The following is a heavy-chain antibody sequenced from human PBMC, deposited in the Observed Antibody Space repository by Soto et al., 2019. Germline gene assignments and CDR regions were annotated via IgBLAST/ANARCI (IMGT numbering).Heavy chain of an antibody. Sequence: SETLSLTCTVSGGSISSSSYYWGWIRQPPGKGLEWIGSIYYSGSTYYNPSLKSRVTISVDTSKNQFSLKLSSVTAADTAVYYCARSLLWFGEPEAHFDYWGQGTLVTVSS. CDR2: IYYSGST. CDR3: ARSLLWFGEPEAHFDY. J-gene: IGHJ4*02. CDR1: GGSISSSSYY. V-gene: IGHV4-39*01. D-gene: IGHD3-10*01.